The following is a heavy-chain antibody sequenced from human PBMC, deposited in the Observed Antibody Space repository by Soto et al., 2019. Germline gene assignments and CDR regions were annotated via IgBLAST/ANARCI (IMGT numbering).Heavy chain of an antibody. CDR1: GGSISNYY. CDR3: ARYNWGAMGAFDI. V-gene: IGHV4-59*01. Sequence: PSETLSLTCTVSGGSISNYYWSWIRQPPGKGLEWIGYIYYSGSINYNPSLKSRVTISVDTSKNQFSLKLSSVTAADTAVYYCARYNWGAMGAFDIWGQGTMVTVS. J-gene: IGHJ3*02. CDR2: IYYSGSI. D-gene: IGHD1-1*01.